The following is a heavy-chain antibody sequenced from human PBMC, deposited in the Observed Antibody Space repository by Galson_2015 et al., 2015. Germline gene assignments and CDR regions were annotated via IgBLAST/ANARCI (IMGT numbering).Heavy chain of an antibody. D-gene: IGHD3-10*01. CDR2: ISGSTGST. Sequence: SLRLSCAASGFTFSIYAMSWVRQAPGKGLEWVSDISGSTGSTNYAESVEGRFTISRDNSKNTMYLQMSSLRAEDTAVYYCARELYGWYFDVWGRGTLVTVSS. CDR1: GFTFSIYA. V-gene: IGHV3-23*01. J-gene: IGHJ2*01. CDR3: ARELYGWYFDV.